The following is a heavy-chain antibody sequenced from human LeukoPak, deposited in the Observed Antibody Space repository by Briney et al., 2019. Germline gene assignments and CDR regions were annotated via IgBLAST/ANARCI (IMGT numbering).Heavy chain of an antibody. Sequence: EASVKVSCKASGGTFSSYAISWVRQAPGQGLEWMGGIIPIFGTANYAQKFQGRVTITADESTSTAYMELSSLRSEDTAVYYCARPEAIFGVHYGMDVWGQGTTVTVSS. CDR3: ARPEAIFGVHYGMDV. CDR2: IIPIFGTA. CDR1: GGTFSSYA. J-gene: IGHJ6*02. D-gene: IGHD3-3*01. V-gene: IGHV1-69*13.